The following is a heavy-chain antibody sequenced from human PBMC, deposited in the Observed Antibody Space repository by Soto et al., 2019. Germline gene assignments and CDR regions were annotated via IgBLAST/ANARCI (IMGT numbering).Heavy chain of an antibody. D-gene: IGHD3-10*01. CDR2: ITPIFGTA. Sequence: SVKVSCKASGGTFSSYAISWVRQAPGQGLEWMGGITPIFGTANYAQKFQGRVTITADESTSTAYMELSSLRSEDTAVYYCARAGYYYGSGSYYDSFWIDPWGKGTLVTVS. CDR1: GGTFSSYA. CDR3: ARAGYYYGSGSYYDSFWIDP. J-gene: IGHJ5*02. V-gene: IGHV1-69*13.